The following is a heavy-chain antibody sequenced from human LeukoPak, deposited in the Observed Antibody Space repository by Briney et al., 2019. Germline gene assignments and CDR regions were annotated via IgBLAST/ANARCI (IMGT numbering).Heavy chain of an antibody. CDR1: GFTFSSYS. J-gene: IGHJ4*02. D-gene: IGHD3-10*01. Sequence: GGSLRLSCAASGFTFSSYSMNWVRQAPGKGLEWVSVIYSGGSTYYADSVKGRFTISRDNSKNTLYLQMNSLRAEDTAVYHCARVGLWFGELFFYRGTRGYFDYWGQGTLVTVSS. CDR3: ARVGLWFGELFFYRGTRGYFDY. CDR2: IYSGGST. V-gene: IGHV3-66*01.